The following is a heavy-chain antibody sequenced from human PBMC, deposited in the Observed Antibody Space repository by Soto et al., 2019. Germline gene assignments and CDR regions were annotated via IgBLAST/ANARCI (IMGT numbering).Heavy chain of an antibody. J-gene: IGHJ6*02. V-gene: IGHV1-46*01. CDR1: GYTFTCYY. CDR2: INPSGGST. CDR3: ARVGGPAAGPNYYYYGMDV. Sequence: GASVKVSCKASGYTFTCYYMHWVRQAPGQGLEWMGIINPSGGSTSYAQKFQGRVTMTRGTSTSTVYMELSSLRSEDTAVYYCARVGGPAAGPNYYYYGMDVWGQGTTVTVSS. D-gene: IGHD6-13*01.